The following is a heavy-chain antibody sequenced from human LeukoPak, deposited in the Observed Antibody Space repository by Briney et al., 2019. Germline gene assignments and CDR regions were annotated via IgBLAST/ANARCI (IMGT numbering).Heavy chain of an antibody. CDR1: GGSISSYY. CDR2: IYYSGST. Sequence: PSETLSLTCTVSGGSISSYYLSWIRQPPGKGLEWIRDIYYSGSTNYNPSLKSRVTISVDTSKNQFSLKLSSVTAADTAVYYCATALKGWFDPWGQGTLVTVSS. J-gene: IGHJ5*02. CDR3: ATALKGWFDP. V-gene: IGHV4-59*01.